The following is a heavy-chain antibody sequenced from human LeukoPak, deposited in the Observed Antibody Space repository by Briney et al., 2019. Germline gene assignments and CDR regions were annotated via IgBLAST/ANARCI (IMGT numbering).Heavy chain of an antibody. D-gene: IGHD6-6*01. CDR1: GYTFTGYY. CDR3: ARFYRLYSCSSMDH. V-gene: IGHV1-2*06. Sequence: ASVKVSCKASGYTFTGYYMHWVRQAPRQGLEWMGRINPNSGGTNYAQKFQGRVTMTRDTSISTAYMELSRLRSDDTAVYYCARFYRLYSCSSMDHWAQGNVVTVSS. J-gene: IGHJ4*02. CDR2: INPNSGGT.